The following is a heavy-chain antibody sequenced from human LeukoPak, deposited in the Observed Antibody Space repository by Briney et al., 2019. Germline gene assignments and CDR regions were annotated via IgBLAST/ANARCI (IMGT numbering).Heavy chain of an antibody. J-gene: IGHJ5*02. CDR3: VKEGTGGFANWFDT. CDR2: IINNGDSP. CDR1: GFDFSSYA. Sequence: PGGSLRPSCSASGFDFSSYAMYWVRQTPGKGLEYVSGIINNGDSPHYADSVKGRFTISRDNSKNMLYLQMSTLKTEDTAVYYCVKEGTGGFANWFDTWGQRTLVIVSS. V-gene: IGHV3-64D*06. D-gene: IGHD2-8*02.